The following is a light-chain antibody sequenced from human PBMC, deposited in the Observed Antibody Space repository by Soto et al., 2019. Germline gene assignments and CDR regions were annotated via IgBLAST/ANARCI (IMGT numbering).Light chain of an antibody. CDR1: SSDVGDYNY. V-gene: IGLV2-14*01. CDR2: EVS. Sequence: QSALTQPASVSGSPGQSITISCTGSSSDVGDYNYVSWYQQHPGKATKVMIFEVSSRPSGVSNRFSGSKSGNTASLTISGLQAEDEADYYCSSFTSSSTLEFGGGTKLTVL. CDR3: SSFTSSSTLE. J-gene: IGLJ2*01.